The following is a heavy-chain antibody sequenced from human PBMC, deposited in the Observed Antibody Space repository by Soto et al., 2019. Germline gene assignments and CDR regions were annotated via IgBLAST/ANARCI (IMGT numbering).Heavy chain of an antibody. CDR2: ISYDGSNK. D-gene: IGHD3-10*01. V-gene: IGHV3-30-3*01. CDR3: AREGYYGSGEY. CDR1: GFTFSSYA. J-gene: IGHJ4*02. Sequence: QVQLVESGGGVVQPGRSLSLSCAASGFTFSSYAMHWVRQAPGKGLEWVAVISYDGSNKYYADSVKGRFTISRDNSKNSLYLQMNSLRAEDTAVYYCAREGYYGSGEYWGQGTLVTVSS.